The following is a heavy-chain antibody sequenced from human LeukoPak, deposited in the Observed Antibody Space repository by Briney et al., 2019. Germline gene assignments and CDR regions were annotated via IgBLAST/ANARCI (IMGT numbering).Heavy chain of an antibody. CDR2: IYYSGST. Sequence: SGTLSLTCTVSGGSISSSSYYWGWIRQPPGKGLEWIGSIYYSGSTYYNPSLKSRVTISVDTSKNQFSLKLSSVTAADTAVYYCAPFAPGGEVVAATGDYWGQGTLVTVSS. J-gene: IGHJ4*02. CDR1: GGSISSSSYY. V-gene: IGHV4-39*01. CDR3: APFAPGGEVVAATGDY. D-gene: IGHD2-15*01.